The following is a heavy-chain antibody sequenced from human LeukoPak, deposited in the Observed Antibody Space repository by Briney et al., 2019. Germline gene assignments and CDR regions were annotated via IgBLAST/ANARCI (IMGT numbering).Heavy chain of an antibody. CDR3: AKDIDLRVERATMIASDY. D-gene: IGHD5-24*01. CDR1: GFTFSSYS. V-gene: IGHV3-9*01. Sequence: GGSLRLSCAASGFTFSSYSMNWVRQAPGEGLEWGSGISGISGSIGYADSVKGRFAISRDNAKNSLYLQMNSLRAEDTALYYCAKDIDLRVERATMIASDYWGQGTLVTVSS. CDR2: ISGISGSI. J-gene: IGHJ4*02.